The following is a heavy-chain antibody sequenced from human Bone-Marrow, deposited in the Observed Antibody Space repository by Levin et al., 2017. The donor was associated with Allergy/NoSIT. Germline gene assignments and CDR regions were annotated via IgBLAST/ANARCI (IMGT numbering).Heavy chain of an antibody. CDR1: GGSISSAGNY. Sequence: SQTLSLTCTVSGGSISSAGNYWSWIRQDPGKGLEWIGYIYYSGSTYYNPSLKSRVIISLDTSKNQFSLKLSSVTAADTAVYFCARLLETTMISHRIEHSYGLDVWGQGTTVTVSS. CDR3: ARLLETTMISHRIEHSYGLDV. CDR2: IYYSGST. D-gene: IGHD4-17*01. J-gene: IGHJ6*02. V-gene: IGHV4-31*03.